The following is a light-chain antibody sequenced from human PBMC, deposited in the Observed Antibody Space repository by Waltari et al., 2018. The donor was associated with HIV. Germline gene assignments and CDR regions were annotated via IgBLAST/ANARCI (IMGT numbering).Light chain of an antibody. J-gene: IGKJ3*01. V-gene: IGKV3-11*01. CDR1: QSIGSS. CDR3: QQRTHWRSVGFT. Sequence: FLTQSPATLSLSPGERATLSCRASQSIGSSLTWYQQKPGQAPRLLIYDASIRATGVPARFSGSGSGTDFTLTISSLETEDFAVYYCQQRTHWRSVGFTFGPGTKVDIK. CDR2: DAS.